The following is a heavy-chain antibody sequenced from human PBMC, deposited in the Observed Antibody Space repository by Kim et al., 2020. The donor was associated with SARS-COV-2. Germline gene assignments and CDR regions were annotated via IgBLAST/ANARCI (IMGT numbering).Heavy chain of an antibody. CDR3: ARDLGPAYYYYGMDV. CDR2: IKQDGSKK. Sequence: GGSLRLSCAASGFTFSSYWMSWVRQAPGKGLEWVANIKQDGSKKYYVDSVKGRFTISRDNAKNSLYLQMNSLRAEDTAVYYCARDLGPAYYYYGMDVWGQGPTVTVSS. J-gene: IGHJ6*02. CDR1: GFTFSSYW. V-gene: IGHV3-7*01. D-gene: IGHD7-27*01.